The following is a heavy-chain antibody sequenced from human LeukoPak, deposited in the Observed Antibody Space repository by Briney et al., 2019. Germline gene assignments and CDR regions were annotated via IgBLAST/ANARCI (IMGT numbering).Heavy chain of an antibody. Sequence: GGSLRLSCSASGFPFSCYRMNWVRQPPGKGLEGVASISSSGDYIYYADTVKGRFTISRDNAKNSLSLQMNSLRAEDTAVYFCARDLVATIGHEYWGQGTLVTVSS. CDR3: ARDLVATIGHEY. J-gene: IGHJ4*02. CDR1: GFPFSCYR. D-gene: IGHD5-12*01. V-gene: IGHV3-21*01. CDR2: ISSSGDYI.